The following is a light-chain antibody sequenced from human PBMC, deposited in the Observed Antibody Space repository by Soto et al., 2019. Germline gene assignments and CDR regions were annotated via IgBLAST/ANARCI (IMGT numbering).Light chain of an antibody. CDR3: SSHTASSTVV. CDR1: SSDIGGYNY. V-gene: IGLV2-14*01. Sequence: QPVLTQPASVSASPGQSITISCTGTSSDIGGYNYVSWYQQYPGKAPKLMIYDVTDRPSGVSNRFSGSKSGNTASLTISGLQAEDEADYYCSSHTASSTVVFGGGTKLTVL. CDR2: DVT. J-gene: IGLJ3*02.